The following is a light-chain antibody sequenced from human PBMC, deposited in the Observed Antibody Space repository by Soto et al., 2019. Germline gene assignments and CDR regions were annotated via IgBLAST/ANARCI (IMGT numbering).Light chain of an antibody. V-gene: IGLV1-44*01. CDR2: SNH. J-gene: IGLJ2*01. CDR1: TSNIGGNT. CDR3: AAWDASLNAVT. Sequence: QSVLTQPPSASGTPGQRVTISCSGSTSNIGGNTVNWYQQLPGTAPKLLIYSNHQRPSGVPDRFSGAKSGTSASLAISRLQSEDEAAYYCAAWDASLNAVTFGGGTKLTVL.